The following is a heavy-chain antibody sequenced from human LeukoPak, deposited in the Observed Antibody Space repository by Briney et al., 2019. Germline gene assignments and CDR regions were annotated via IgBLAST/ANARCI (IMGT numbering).Heavy chain of an antibody. CDR3: TRYNNDHFDY. CDR2: IAYDGSRA. Sequence: GGSLRLSCAGSGFTFGGYGMHWFRQTPGKGLEWVAVIAYDGSRAFYADSVKGRFTISRDNSKNTMSVQMDDLRAEDTAVYYCTRYNNDHFDYWGQGILVAVSS. CDR1: GFTFGGYG. D-gene: IGHD1-14*01. V-gene: IGHV3-33*01. J-gene: IGHJ4*02.